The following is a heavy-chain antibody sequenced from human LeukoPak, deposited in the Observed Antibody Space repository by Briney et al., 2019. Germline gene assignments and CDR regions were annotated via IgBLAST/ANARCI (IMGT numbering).Heavy chain of an antibody. V-gene: IGHV4-38-2*01. Sequence: PSETLSLTCAVSGHSISSGYYWGWVRQPPGKGLEWIGSIYHSGSTFYNPSLKSRVTISVDTSKNQFSLKLSSVTAADTAVYYCARVYAIFGVVISYFDYWGQGTLVTVSS. CDR3: ARVYAIFGVVISYFDY. J-gene: IGHJ4*02. CDR1: GHSISSGYY. D-gene: IGHD3-3*01. CDR2: IYHSGST.